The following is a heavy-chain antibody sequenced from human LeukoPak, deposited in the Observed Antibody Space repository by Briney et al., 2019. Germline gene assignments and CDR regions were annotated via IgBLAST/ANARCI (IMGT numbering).Heavy chain of an antibody. J-gene: IGHJ4*02. D-gene: IGHD3-10*01. Sequence: PSETLSLTCTVSGGSISSSSYYWGWVRQPPGKGLEWIGSIYYSGTTYYNPSLKSRVTISVDTSKNQFSLKLRSVTATDTAVYYCAILRYASGSYSVFDYWGQGTLVTVSS. CDR3: AILRYASGSYSVFDY. CDR2: IYYSGTT. V-gene: IGHV4-39*01. CDR1: GGSISSSSYY.